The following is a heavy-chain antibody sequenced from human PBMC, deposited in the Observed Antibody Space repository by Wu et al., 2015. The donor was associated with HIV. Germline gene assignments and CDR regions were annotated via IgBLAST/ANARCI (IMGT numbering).Heavy chain of an antibody. CDR3: ATDSRDYNDENGFSYYYFDH. V-gene: IGHV1-2*02. Sequence: QVQLVQSGAEVKKPGASVKVSCRTSGYTFTDEYINWVRQAPGRGLEWMGWINPNSGGTNYAQKFQGRVTLTRGSSISTAYMELSGLTSDDTAIYFCATDSRDYNDENGFSYYYFDHWGRGTLVTVSS. CDR1: GYTFTDEY. D-gene: IGHD3-10*01. CDR2: INPNSGGT. J-gene: IGHJ4*02.